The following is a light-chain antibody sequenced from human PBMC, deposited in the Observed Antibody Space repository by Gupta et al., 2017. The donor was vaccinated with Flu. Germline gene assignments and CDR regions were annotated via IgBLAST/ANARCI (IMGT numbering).Light chain of an antibody. CDR3: QQLNSYPHS. CDR2: AAS. V-gene: IGKV1-9*01. CDR1: QGISSY. Sequence: IQLTQSPSFLSASVGDRVTITCRASQGISSYLAWYQQKPGKAPKLLIYAASTLQSGVPSRFSGSGSGTEFTLTISSLQPEDFATYYCQQLNSYPHSFGQGTKLEIK. J-gene: IGKJ2*03.